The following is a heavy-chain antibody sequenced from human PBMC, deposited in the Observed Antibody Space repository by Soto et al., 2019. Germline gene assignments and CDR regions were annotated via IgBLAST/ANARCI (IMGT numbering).Heavy chain of an antibody. V-gene: IGHV4-38-2*01. CDR3: ARVSRATSHSVY. Sequence: PQTLSLTCAVSAYSTSRGSYWGCIRLPPGKRLEWIGSIYHSGSTNYNPSITSRGTISVDTSKTQFSLKLRSVTAADTAVYYCARVSRATSHSVYSGQGT. J-gene: IGHJ4*02. D-gene: IGHD6-13*01. CDR1: AYSTSRGSY. CDR2: IYHSGST.